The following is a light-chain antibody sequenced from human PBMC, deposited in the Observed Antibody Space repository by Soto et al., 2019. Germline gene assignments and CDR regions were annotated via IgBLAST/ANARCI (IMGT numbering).Light chain of an antibody. V-gene: IGLV2-14*01. CDR2: GVT. CDR1: SSDVGGYNY. CDR3: SSYTSASTLLYL. J-gene: IGLJ1*01. Sequence: QSALTQPASVSGSPGQSITISCTGTSSDVGGYNYVSWYQQHPGIAPKLLIYGVTNRPSGVSTRFSGSKSGSTASLTISGLQAEDDADYHCSSYTSASTLLYLFGTGTKLTVL.